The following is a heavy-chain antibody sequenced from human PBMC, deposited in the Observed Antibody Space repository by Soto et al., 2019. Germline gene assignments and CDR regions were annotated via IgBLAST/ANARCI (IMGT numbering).Heavy chain of an antibody. CDR1: GYSFTSYW. D-gene: IGHD6-13*01. CDR2: IDPSDSYT. Sequence: GESLKISCXGSGYSFTSYWISWVRQMPGKGLEWMGRIDPSDSYTNYSPSFQGHVTISADKSISTAYLQWSSLKASDTAMYYCARSPRSIAAAGTEFDYWGQGTLVTVSS. J-gene: IGHJ4*02. V-gene: IGHV5-10-1*01. CDR3: ARSPRSIAAAGTEFDY.